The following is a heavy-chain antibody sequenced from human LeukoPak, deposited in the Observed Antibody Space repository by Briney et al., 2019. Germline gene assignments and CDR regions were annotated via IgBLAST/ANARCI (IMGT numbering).Heavy chain of an antibody. CDR1: GGSISSSSYY. J-gene: IGHJ4*02. CDR2: IYYSGST. CDR3: QSRFLEWLLDY. Sequence: PSETLSLTCTVSGGSISSSSYYWGWIRQPPGTGLEWIGNIYYSGSTYYNPSLKSRVTISVDTSKNQFSLKLSSVTAADTAMYYCQSRFLEWLLDYWGQGTLVTVSS. D-gene: IGHD3-3*01. V-gene: IGHV4-39*01.